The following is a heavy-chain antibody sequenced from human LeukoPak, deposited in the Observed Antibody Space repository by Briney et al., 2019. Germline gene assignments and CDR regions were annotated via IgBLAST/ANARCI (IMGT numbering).Heavy chain of an antibody. CDR1: GGTFSSYA. V-gene: IGHV1-69*13. Sequence: SVKVSCKASGGTFSSYAISWVRQAPGQGLEWMGGIIPIFGTANYAQKFQGRVTITADESTSTAYMELRSLRSDDTAVYYCARTEGDYVWGSYRFFGLYDYWGQGTLVTVSS. CDR2: IIPIFGTA. D-gene: IGHD3-16*02. CDR3: ARTEGDYVWGSYRFFGLYDY. J-gene: IGHJ4*02.